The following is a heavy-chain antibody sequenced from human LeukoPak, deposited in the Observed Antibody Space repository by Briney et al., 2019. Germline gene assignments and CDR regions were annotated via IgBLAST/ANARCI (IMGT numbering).Heavy chain of an antibody. J-gene: IGHJ4*02. Sequence: GGSLRLSCAASGFTFSSYWMSWVRQAPGKGLEWVANIKHDGSVQYCVDSVKGRFTISRDNAKNTLYLQMNSLRAEDTAVCYCARESPAYYDDSSGYKDYWGQGTLVTVSS. CDR2: IKHDGSVQ. CDR3: ARESPAYYDDSSGYKDY. D-gene: IGHD3-22*01. V-gene: IGHV3-7*01. CDR1: GFTFSSYW.